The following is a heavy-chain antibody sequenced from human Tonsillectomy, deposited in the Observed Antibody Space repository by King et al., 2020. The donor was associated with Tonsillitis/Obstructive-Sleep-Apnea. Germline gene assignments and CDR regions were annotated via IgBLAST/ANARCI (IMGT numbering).Heavy chain of an antibody. CDR3: ARARGYCSGGSCYIAFDI. CDR2: INNSGST. J-gene: IGHJ3*02. CDR1: GGSLSGYY. D-gene: IGHD2-15*01. Sequence: VQLQQWGAGLLKPSETLSLTCAVYGGSLSGYYWGWIRQPPGKGLEWIGEINNSGSTNYNPSPKSRVTISVDTSKNQFSWKLSSVTAADTAVYYCARARGYCSGGSCYIAFDIWGQGTMVTVSS. V-gene: IGHV4-34*01.